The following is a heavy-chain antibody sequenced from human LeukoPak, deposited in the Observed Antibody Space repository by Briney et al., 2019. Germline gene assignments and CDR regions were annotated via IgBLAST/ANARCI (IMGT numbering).Heavy chain of an antibody. J-gene: IGHJ4*02. CDR1: GGSISSYY. CDR3: ARGRGVGSSWPYYFDY. Sequence: PSETLSLTCTVSGGSISSYYWSWIRQPPGKGLEWIGYIYYSGSTNYNPSLKSRVTISVDTSKNQFSLKLSSVTAADTAVYYCARGRGVGSSWPYYFDYWGQGTLVTVSS. CDR2: IYYSGST. D-gene: IGHD6-13*01. V-gene: IGHV4-59*01.